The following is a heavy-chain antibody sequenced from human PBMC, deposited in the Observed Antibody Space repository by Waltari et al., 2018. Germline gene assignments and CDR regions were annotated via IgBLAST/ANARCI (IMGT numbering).Heavy chain of an antibody. CDR1: GGSISSSSYY. Sequence: QLQLQESGPGLVKPSETLSLTCTVSGGSISSSSYYWGWIRQPPGKGLEWIGSIYYSGSTYSNPSLKSRVTISVDTSKNQFSLKLSSVTAADTAVYYCARAMVRGVMDYWGQGTLVTVSS. V-gene: IGHV4-39*01. J-gene: IGHJ4*02. D-gene: IGHD3-10*01. CDR2: IYYSGST. CDR3: ARAMVRGVMDY.